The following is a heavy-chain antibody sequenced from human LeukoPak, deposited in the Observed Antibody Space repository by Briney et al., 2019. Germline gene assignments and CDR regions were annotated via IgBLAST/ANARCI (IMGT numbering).Heavy chain of an antibody. CDR2: IKLDGSEK. CDR1: GFTFGKYW. J-gene: IGHJ4*02. D-gene: IGHD6-13*01. CDR3: AKAWDLAAAGIQFDY. V-gene: IGHV3-7*03. Sequence: GGSLRLSCVASGFTFGKYWMSWVRQAPGKGLEWVANIKLDGSEKNYVDSVKGRFTISRDNSKNTLYLQMNSLRAEDTAVYYCAKAWDLAAAGIQFDYWGQGTLVTVSS.